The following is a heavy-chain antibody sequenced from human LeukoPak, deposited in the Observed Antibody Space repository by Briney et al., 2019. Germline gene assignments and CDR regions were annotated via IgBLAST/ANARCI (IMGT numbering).Heavy chain of an antibody. CDR3: VRGLGDY. CDR1: GFTLSSYW. J-gene: IGHJ4*02. CDR2: INTDGRII. V-gene: IGHV3-74*01. Sequence: GGSLRLSGAASGFTLSSYWMHWVRQAQGKGLVGFTRINTDGRIITHTDSVKGRFTISRDNAKNTLYLQMNILRAEDTAVYYCVRGLGDYWGQGTLVTASS.